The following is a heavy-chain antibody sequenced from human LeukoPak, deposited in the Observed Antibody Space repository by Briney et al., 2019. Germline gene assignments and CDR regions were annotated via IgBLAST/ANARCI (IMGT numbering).Heavy chain of an antibody. CDR2: IIPIFGTA. J-gene: IGHJ4*02. D-gene: IGHD4-23*01. V-gene: IGHV1-69*05. Sequence: PVKVSCNASGGTFSSYAISWVRQAPGQGLEWMGRIIPIFGTANYAQKFQGRVTITTDESTSTAYMELSSLRSEDTAVYYCARDRIRWYLDYWGQGTLVTVSS. CDR3: ARDRIRWYLDY. CDR1: GGTFSSYA.